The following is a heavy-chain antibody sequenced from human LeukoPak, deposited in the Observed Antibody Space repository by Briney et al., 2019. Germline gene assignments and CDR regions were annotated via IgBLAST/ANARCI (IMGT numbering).Heavy chain of an antibody. J-gene: IGHJ4*02. CDR3: ARDASSDYDLGRYYFDH. CDR1: GFTFSRYA. CDR2: ISYDGTNE. D-gene: IGHD5-12*01. V-gene: IGHV3-30*04. Sequence: PGGSLRLSREASGFTFSRYAIHWVRQAPGKGLEWVAVISYDGTNEYFADSVKGRFTISRSNSKNTVYLQMNSLRTEDTALYYCARDASSDYDLGRYYFDHWGQGTLVTVSS.